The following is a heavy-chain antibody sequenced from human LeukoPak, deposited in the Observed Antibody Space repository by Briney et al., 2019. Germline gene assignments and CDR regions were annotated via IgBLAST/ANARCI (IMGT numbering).Heavy chain of an antibody. CDR1: GYSFTSYW. D-gene: IGHD5-24*01. CDR3: ARPRRDGYNIDAFDI. CDR2: IYPGDSDT. V-gene: IGHV5-51*01. J-gene: IGHJ3*02. Sequence: GESLKISCKGSGYSFTSYWIGWVRQMPGKGLVWMGIIYPGDSDTRYSPSFQGQVTISADKSISTAYLQWSSLKASDTAMYYCARPRRDGYNIDAFDIWGQGTMVTVSS.